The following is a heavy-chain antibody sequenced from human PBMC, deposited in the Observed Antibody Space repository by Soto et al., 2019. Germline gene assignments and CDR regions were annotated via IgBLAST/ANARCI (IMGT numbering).Heavy chain of an antibody. CDR1: GFTFESYG. Sequence: SLRLSCAASGFTFESYGMHWFRQAPVNRLEWVAVISYDGSQTYYGDSVKGRFSISRDNSKNILSLQMNSLRGDDSAVYYCARDSRPLDQYYYYGMDVWGQGTTVTVS. D-gene: IGHD1-1*01. V-gene: IGHV3-30*03. J-gene: IGHJ6*02. CDR2: ISYDGSQT. CDR3: ARDSRPLDQYYYYGMDV.